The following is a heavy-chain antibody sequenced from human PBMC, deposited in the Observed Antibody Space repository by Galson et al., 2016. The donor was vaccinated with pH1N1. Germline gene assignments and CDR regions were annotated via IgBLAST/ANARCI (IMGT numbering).Heavy chain of an antibody. D-gene: IGHD2-2*01. CDR2: IYHSGST. CDR3: ARVVVPAAKNIMDV. V-gene: IGHV4-4*02. Sequence: ETLSLTCAVSGGSISSSNWWGWVRQPPGKGLEWIGEIYHSGSTNYNPSLKSRVTISVDKSKNQFSLKLSSVTAADTAVYYCARVVVPAAKNIMDVWGQGTTVTVSS. J-gene: IGHJ6*02. CDR1: GGSISSSNW.